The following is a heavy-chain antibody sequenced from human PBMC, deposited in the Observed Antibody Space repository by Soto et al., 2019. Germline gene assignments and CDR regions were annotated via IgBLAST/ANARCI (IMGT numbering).Heavy chain of an antibody. Sequence: XSGKVSCNASVYSFTCYYMHWVRQAPGQGLEWMGWINPNSGGTNYAQKFQGRVTMTRDTSISTAYMELSRLRSDDTAVYYCAKLVYGSGSYYGKNNFDYWGQGTLVTVSS. CDR3: AKLVYGSGSYYGKNNFDY. CDR2: INPNSGGT. V-gene: IGHV1-2*02. CDR1: VYSFTCYY. D-gene: IGHD3-10*01. J-gene: IGHJ4*02.